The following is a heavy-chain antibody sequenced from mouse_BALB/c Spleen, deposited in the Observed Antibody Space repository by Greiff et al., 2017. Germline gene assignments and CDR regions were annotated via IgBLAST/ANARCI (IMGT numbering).Heavy chain of an antibody. CDR1: GFTFSSYA. Sequence: DVKLVESGGGLVKPGGSLKLSCAASGFTFSSYAMSWVRQTPEKRLEWVATISSGGSYTYYPDSVKGRFTISRDNAKNTLYLQMSSLRSEDTAMYYCARHGTTVRGFDVWGAGTTVTVSS. J-gene: IGHJ1*01. D-gene: IGHD1-1*01. CDR2: ISSGGSYT. V-gene: IGHV5-9-3*01. CDR3: ARHGTTVRGFDV.